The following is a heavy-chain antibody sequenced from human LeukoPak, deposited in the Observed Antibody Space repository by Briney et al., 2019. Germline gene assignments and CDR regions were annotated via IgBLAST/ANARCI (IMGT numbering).Heavy chain of an antibody. CDR3: ARSDGYGLVGI. V-gene: IGHV4-39*07. D-gene: IGHD5-18*01. CDR1: GASLNSGSNY. CDR2: IYSSGST. J-gene: IGHJ3*02. Sequence: SETLSLTCMVSGASLNSGSNYWGWVRQPPGTTLEWLGSIYSSGSTYYNPSLKSRVIIMIDTPKNHFSLTLSSVTAADTAVYYCARSDGYGLVGIWGQGTMVTVSS.